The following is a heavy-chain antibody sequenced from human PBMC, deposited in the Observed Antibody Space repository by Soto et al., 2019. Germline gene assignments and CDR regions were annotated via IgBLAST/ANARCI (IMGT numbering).Heavy chain of an antibody. V-gene: IGHV4-59*01. J-gene: IGHJ6*02. CDR1: GGSISSYD. D-gene: IGHD3-10*01. CDR3: ARDQRFMVRGGYYGRDV. CDR2: IYYSGST. Sequence: SDTLSLTCTVSGGSISSYDWSWIRQPPGKGLEWIGYIYYSGSTNYKPSLKSRVTISVDTSKNQSSLKLSSVTAADTDVYYCARDQRFMVRGGYYGRDVWGQGTTVTVSS.